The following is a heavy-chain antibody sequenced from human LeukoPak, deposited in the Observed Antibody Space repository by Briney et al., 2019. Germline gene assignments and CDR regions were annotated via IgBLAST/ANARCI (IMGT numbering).Heavy chain of an antibody. V-gene: IGHV3-21*01. Sequence: PGGSLRLSCAASGFTFSSSSMKLVRQTPGEGLEWVSSITSSSSYIYYADSVKGRFTISRDNANNSLYLQMNSLRAEDTAVYYCARNWNGPDYWGQGTLVTVSS. CDR1: GFTFSSSS. J-gene: IGHJ4*02. CDR2: ITSSSSYI. D-gene: IGHD1-1*01. CDR3: ARNWNGPDY.